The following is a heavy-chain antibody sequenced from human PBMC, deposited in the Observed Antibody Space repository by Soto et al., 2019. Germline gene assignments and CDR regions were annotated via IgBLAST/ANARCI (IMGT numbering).Heavy chain of an antibody. D-gene: IGHD3-3*01. V-gene: IGHV3-33*01. Sequence: QEQLVESGGGVAQPGRSLRLSCAASGFTFTNYGMQWVRQAPGKGLEWVAVVWYDGINKHYAESVKGRFTISRDNSENTLCLQMNSLRVEDTAVYHCAIVDPYYASDYWGKGTLFTVSS. CDR3: AIVDPYYASDY. J-gene: IGHJ4*02. CDR2: VWYDGINK. CDR1: GFTFTNYG.